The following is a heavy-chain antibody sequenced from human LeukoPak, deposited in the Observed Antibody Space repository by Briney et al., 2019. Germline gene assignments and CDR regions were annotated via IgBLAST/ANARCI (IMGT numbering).Heavy chain of an antibody. CDR2: INPNSGGT. V-gene: IGHV1-2*04. CDR1: GYTFTGYY. J-gene: IGHJ4*02. CDR3: ARRRYYDSSGYYLGY. Sequence: ASVKVSCKASGYTFTGYYMHWVRQAPGQGLEWMGWINPNSGGTNYAQKFQGWVTMTRDTSISTAYMELSRLRSDDTAVYYCARRRYYDSSGYYLGYWGQGTLVTVSS. D-gene: IGHD3-22*01.